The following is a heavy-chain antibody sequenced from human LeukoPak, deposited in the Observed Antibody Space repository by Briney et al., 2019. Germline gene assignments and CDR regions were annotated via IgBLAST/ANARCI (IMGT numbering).Heavy chain of an antibody. CDR1: GFTFSSYW. CDR3: AREAIVATIHYYYYYGMDV. J-gene: IGHJ6*02. Sequence: GGSLRLSCAASGFTFSSYWMSWVRQAPGKGLEWVANIKQDGSEKYYVDSVKGRYTISRDNAKNSLYLQMNSLRAEDTAVYYCAREAIVATIHYYYYYGMDVWGQGTTVTVSS. D-gene: IGHD5-12*01. CDR2: IKQDGSEK. V-gene: IGHV3-7*01.